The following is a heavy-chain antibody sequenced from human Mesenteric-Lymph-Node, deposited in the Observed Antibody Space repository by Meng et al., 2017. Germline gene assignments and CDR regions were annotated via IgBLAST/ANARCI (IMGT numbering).Heavy chain of an antibody. CDR2: INPSGGST. J-gene: IGHJ6*02. Sequence: ASVKVSCKASGYTFTSYYMHWVRQAPGQGLEWMGIINPSGGSTSYAQKFQGRVTMTRDTSTSTVYMELSSLRSEDTAVYYCARCPERGYSYGYYYYYGMDVWGQGTTVTVSS. V-gene: IGHV1-46*01. CDR1: GYTFTSYY. D-gene: IGHD5-18*01. CDR3: ARCPERGYSYGYYYYYGMDV.